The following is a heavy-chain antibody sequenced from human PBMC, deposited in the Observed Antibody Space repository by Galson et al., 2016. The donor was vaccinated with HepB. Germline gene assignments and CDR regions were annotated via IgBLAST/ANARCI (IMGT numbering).Heavy chain of an antibody. CDR1: GYTFTSYY. CDR2: INCAGGNT. D-gene: IGHD1-7*01. Sequence: SVKVSCKASGYTFTSYYLYWVRQAPGQGLEWVGKINCAGGNTQYADNFQGRVTVTRDTSTDTVYMELTSLTPEDTAVYYCARDRTNSDAFDIWGQGTIVTVTS. J-gene: IGHJ3*02. CDR3: ARDRTNSDAFDI. V-gene: IGHV1-46*01.